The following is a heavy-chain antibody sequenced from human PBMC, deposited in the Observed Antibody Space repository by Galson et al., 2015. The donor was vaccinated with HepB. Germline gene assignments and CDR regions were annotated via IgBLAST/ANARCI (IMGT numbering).Heavy chain of an antibody. D-gene: IGHD6-19*01. J-gene: IGHJ4*02. CDR1: GYTFTSYD. V-gene: IGHV1-8*01. CDR2: MNPNSGNT. CDR3: ARGRRPSARSGWYDTSGY. Sequence: SVKVSCKASGYTFTSYDINWVRQATGQGLEWMGWMNPNSGNTGYAQKFQGRVTMTRNTSISTAYMELSSLRSEDTAVYYCARGRRPSARSGWYDTSGYWGQGTLVTVSS.